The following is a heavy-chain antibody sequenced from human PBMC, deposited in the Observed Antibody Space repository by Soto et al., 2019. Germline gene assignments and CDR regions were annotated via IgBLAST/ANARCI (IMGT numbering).Heavy chain of an antibody. Sequence: SETLSLTCAVSGGSISSSNWWSWVRQPPGKGLEWIGEIYHSGSTNYNPSLKSRVTISVDKSKNQFSLKLSSVTAADTAVYYCASNTPLQWLVLSTFNYYYGMDVWGQGTTVTVSS. CDR3: ASNTPLQWLVLSTFNYYYGMDV. CDR1: GGSISSSNW. CDR2: IYHSGST. V-gene: IGHV4-4*02. D-gene: IGHD6-19*01. J-gene: IGHJ6*02.